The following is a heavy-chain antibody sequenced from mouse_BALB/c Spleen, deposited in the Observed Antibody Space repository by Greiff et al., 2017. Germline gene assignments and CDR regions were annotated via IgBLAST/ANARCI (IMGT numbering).Heavy chain of an antibody. CDR2: ISDGGSYT. J-gene: IGHJ3*01. CDR3: ARSRYDGRSWFAY. Sequence: EVKLVESGGGLVKPGGSLKLSCAASGFTFSDYYMYWVRQTPEKRLEWVATISDGGSYTYYPDSVKGRFTISRDNAKNKLYLQMSSLKSEDTAMYYCARSRYDGRSWFAYWGQGTLVTVSA. D-gene: IGHD2-3*01. CDR1: GFTFSDYY. V-gene: IGHV5-4*02.